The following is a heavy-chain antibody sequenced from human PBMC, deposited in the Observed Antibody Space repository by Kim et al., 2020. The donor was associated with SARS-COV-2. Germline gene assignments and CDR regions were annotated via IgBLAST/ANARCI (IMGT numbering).Heavy chain of an antibody. CDR1: GYTFTSYA. V-gene: IGHV1-3*01. Sequence: ASVKVSCKASGYTFTSYAMHWVRQAPGQRLEWMGWINAGNGNTKYSQKFQGRVTITRDTSASTAYMELSSLRSEDTAVYYCAREWGNLWFGDGPGDWGQGTLVTVSS. D-gene: IGHD3-10*01. CDR3: AREWGNLWFGDGPGD. J-gene: IGHJ4*02. CDR2: INAGNGNT.